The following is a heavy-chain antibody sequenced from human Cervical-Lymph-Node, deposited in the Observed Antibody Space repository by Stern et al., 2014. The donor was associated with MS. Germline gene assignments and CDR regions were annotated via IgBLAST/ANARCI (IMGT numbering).Heavy chain of an antibody. D-gene: IGHD2-15*01. CDR3: ARDRHDLGYCSGGSCYLPDY. Sequence: MQLVESGGGVVQPGRSLRLSCAASGFTFSSYGMHWVRQAPGKGLEWVAVIWYDGSNKYYADSVKGRFTISRYNSKNTLYLQMNSLRAEDTAVYYCARDRHDLGYCSGGSCYLPDYWGQGTLVTVSS. CDR1: GFTFSSYG. CDR2: IWYDGSNK. J-gene: IGHJ4*02. V-gene: IGHV3-33*01.